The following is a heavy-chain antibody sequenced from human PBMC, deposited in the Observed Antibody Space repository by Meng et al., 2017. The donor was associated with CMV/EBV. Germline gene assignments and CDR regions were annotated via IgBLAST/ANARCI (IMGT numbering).Heavy chain of an antibody. V-gene: IGHV3-43*01. CDR2: ISWDGGST. CDR1: GFTFDDYT. D-gene: IGHD5-12*01. CDR3: AKDQDIMATGGAFDY. J-gene: IGHJ4*02. Sequence: GGSLRLSCAASGFTFDDYTMHWVRQAPGKGLEWVSLISWDGGSTYYADSVKGRFTISRDNSKNSLYLQMNSLRTEDTALYYCAKDQDIMATGGAFDYWGQGTLVTVSS.